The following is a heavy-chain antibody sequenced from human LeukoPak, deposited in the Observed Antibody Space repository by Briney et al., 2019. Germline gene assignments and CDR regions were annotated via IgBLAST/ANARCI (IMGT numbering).Heavy chain of an antibody. CDR1: GASVSNNNYY. J-gene: IGHJ4*02. CDR3: ARSPYYVVGYYFDY. Sequence: SETLSLTCTVSGASVSNNNYYWGWIRQPPGKGLEWIASIYYSGDTYYNPSLKSRVTISVDTSKNQFSLKLSSVTAADTAVYYCARSPYYVVGYYFDYWGQGTLVTVSS. D-gene: IGHD2-21*01. CDR2: IYYSGDT. V-gene: IGHV4-39*07.